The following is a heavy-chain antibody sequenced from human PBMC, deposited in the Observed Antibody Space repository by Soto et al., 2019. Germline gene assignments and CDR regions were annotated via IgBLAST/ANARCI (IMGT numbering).Heavy chain of an antibody. Sequence: SFSGYXWXXIRQPPGKGLEWIGEINHSGSTNYNPSLKSRVTISVDTSKNQXSMKLSSVTAADTAVYYCARFPRVVVTMYYSYYGMDVWGQGTTVTVSS. CDR2: INHSGST. CDR1: SFSGYX. CDR3: ARFPRVVVTMYYSYYGMDV. V-gene: IGHV4-34*01. J-gene: IGHJ6*02. D-gene: IGHD3-22*01.